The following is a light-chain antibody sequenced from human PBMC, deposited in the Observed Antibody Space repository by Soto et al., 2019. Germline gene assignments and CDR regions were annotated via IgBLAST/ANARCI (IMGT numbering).Light chain of an antibody. CDR1: QSVNSN. V-gene: IGKV3-15*01. Sequence: EIVLTQSPGTLSLSPGERATLSCGASQSVNSNYLAWYQQKPGQAPRLLIHGASTRATGIPARFSGSGSGTEFTLTISSLQSEDFAVYYCQPYNDWWTLRHGTKVDIK. CDR2: GAS. J-gene: IGKJ1*01. CDR3: QPYNDWWT.